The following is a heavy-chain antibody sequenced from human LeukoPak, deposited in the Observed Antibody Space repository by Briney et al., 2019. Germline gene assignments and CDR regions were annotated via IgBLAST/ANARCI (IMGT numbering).Heavy chain of an antibody. CDR2: ISWNSGSI. CDR3: ANGVSEDYYYGMDV. J-gene: IGHJ6*02. D-gene: IGHD1-26*01. V-gene: IGHV3-9*01. CDR1: GFTFDDYV. Sequence: GRSLRLSCAASGFTFDDYVMHWVRQAPGKGLEWVSGISWNSGSIGYADSVKGRFTISRDNAKNSLYLQMNSLRAEDTALYYCANGVSEDYYYGMDVWGQGTTVTVSS.